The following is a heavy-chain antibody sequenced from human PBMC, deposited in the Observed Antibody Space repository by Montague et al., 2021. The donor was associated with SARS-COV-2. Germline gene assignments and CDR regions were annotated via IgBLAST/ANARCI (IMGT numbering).Heavy chain of an antibody. D-gene: IGHD3-10*01. J-gene: IGHJ6*02. Sequence: SLRLSCAAAGLSVGTNYMSWVRQAPGKRLEWVSLMFRGGARYYADSVKGRFIISRDDSKNTLYLQMNSLRDEDTAIYHCAREAGGDRGVLGPLLYHGMDVWGQGTTVIVSS. CDR2: MFRGGAR. V-gene: IGHV3-66*02. CDR3: AREAGGDRGVLGPLLYHGMDV. CDR1: GLSVGTNY.